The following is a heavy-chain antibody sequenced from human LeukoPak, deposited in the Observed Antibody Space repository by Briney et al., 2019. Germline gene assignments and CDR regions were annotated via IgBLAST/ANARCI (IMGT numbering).Heavy chain of an antibody. Sequence: SETLSLTCTVSGGSISSYYWSWIRQPPGKGLEWIGYIYYSGSTNYNPSLKSRVTISVDTSKNQFSLKLSSVTAADTAVYYCARALTEAHFDYWSQGTLVTVSS. CDR3: ARALTEAHFDY. CDR1: GGSISSYY. CDR2: IYYSGST. V-gene: IGHV4-59*01. J-gene: IGHJ4*02.